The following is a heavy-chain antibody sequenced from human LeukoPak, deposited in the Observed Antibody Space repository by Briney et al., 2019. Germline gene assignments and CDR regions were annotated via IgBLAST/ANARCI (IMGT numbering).Heavy chain of an antibody. CDR1: GGTFSSYA. CDR2: IIPIFGTA. CDR3: ARGPPRLAYHYYMDV. V-gene: IGHV1-69*13. Sequence: WASVKVSCKASGGTFSSYAISWVRQAPGQGLEWMGGIIPIFGTANYAQKFQGRVTITADESTSTAYMELSSLRSEDTAVYYCARGPPRLAYHYYMDVWGKGTTVTVSS. J-gene: IGHJ6*03.